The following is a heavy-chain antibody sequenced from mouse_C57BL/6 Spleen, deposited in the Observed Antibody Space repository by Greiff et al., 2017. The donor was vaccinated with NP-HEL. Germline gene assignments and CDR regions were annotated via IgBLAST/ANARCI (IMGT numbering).Heavy chain of an antibody. D-gene: IGHD3-2*02. V-gene: IGHV5-4*01. CDR1: GFTFSSYA. CDR2: ISDGGSYT. J-gene: IGHJ3*01. Sequence: EVHLVESGGGLVKPGGSLKLSCAASGFTFSSYAMSWVRQTPEKRLEWVATISDGGSYTCYPHNVQGRFTISIDNAKNNLYLQVSHLKSGDTAMYYCARDRETAEASFAYWGQGTLVTVSA. CDR3: ARDRETAEASFAY.